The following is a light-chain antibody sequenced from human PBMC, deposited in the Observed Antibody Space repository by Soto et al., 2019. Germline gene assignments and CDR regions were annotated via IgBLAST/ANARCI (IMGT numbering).Light chain of an antibody. J-gene: IGKJ1*01. CDR1: QSISSY. CDR2: AAS. Sequence: DIQMTQSPSSLSASVGDRVTITCRASQSISSYINWYQQKPGKAPKLLIYAASSLQSGVPSRFSGSGSGTDFTLTISSLPPEDFAAYYCQQSYSTPPTFGQGTKVEIK. V-gene: IGKV1-39*01. CDR3: QQSYSTPPT.